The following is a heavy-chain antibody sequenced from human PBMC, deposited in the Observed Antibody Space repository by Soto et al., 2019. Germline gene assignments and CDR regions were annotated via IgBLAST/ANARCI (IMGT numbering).Heavy chain of an antibody. V-gene: IGHV3-33*01. CDR1: GFTVSNYG. CDR2: IWYDGNNK. Sequence: QVHLVESGGGVVQPGGSLRLSCAVSGFTVSNYGMHWVRQAPGKGLEWVAVIWYDGNNKSYRDSVKGRFTISRDNSKNTVDLQMSSLRGEDTAVYYCARGDAWTDEAFDIWGQGTMVTVSS. D-gene: IGHD5-12*01. J-gene: IGHJ3*02. CDR3: ARGDAWTDEAFDI.